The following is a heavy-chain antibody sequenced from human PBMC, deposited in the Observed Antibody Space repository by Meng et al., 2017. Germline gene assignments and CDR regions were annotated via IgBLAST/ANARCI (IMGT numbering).Heavy chain of an antibody. J-gene: IGHJ4*02. CDR3: ARAGVGYYDSSGPYSY. CDR2: IYHSGST. V-gene: IGHV4-4*02. CDR1: GGSISSSNW. Sequence: VQLRDSGPGSVKPSGTLSLTCAVSGGSISSSNWWSWVRQPPGKGLEWIGEIYHSGSTNYNPSLKSRVTISVDKSKNQFSLKLSSVTAADTAVYYCARAGVGYYDSSGPYSYWGQGTLVTVSS. D-gene: IGHD3-22*01.